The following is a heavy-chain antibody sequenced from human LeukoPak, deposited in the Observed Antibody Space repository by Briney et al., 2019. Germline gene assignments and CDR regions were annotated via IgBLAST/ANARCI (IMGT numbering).Heavy chain of an antibody. J-gene: IGHJ4*02. CDR1: GGSISSSY. Sequence: SETLPLTCTVSGGSISSSYWSWIRQAPGKGLEWIGYIYYSGSTSYNPSLKSRVTISVDTSKNQFSLELTSVTAADTAVYYCARHASRYDSSDYYYFDYWGQVTLVTVSS. V-gene: IGHV4-59*08. D-gene: IGHD3-22*01. CDR2: IYYSGST. CDR3: ARHASRYDSSDYYYFDY.